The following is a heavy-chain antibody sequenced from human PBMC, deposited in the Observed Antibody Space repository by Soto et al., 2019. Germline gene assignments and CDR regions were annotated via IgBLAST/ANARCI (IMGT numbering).Heavy chain of an antibody. CDR1: GGSISTYY. Sequence: PSETLSLTCTVSGGSISTYYWSWIRQPPGKGLEWIGYVYYRGTTNYNPSLKSRVTISVETSKNQFSLKVTSVTAADTAVYYCAREDYYFDNWGQGTLVTVSS. CDR2: VYYRGTT. CDR3: AREDYYFDN. J-gene: IGHJ4*02. V-gene: IGHV4-59*01.